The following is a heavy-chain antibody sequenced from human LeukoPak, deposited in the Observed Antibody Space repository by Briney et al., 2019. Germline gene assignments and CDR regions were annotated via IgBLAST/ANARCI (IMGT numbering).Heavy chain of an antibody. CDR3: ARAQWRTYSYYYMDV. V-gene: IGHV3-48*01. Sequence: GGSLRLSCAASGFTFSTYSMSWVRQAPGRGLEWVSYIRSSSSTIYYADSVKGRFTISRDDSKNTLYLQMNSLRAEDTAIYYCARAQWRTYSYYYMDVWGKGTTVTVSS. J-gene: IGHJ6*03. CDR2: IRSSSSTI. D-gene: IGHD6-19*01. CDR1: GFTFSTYS.